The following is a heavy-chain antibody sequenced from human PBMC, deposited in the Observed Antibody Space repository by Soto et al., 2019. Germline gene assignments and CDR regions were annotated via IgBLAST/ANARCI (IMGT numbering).Heavy chain of an antibody. CDR3: ARWGDWMQQVL. Sequence: QVQLQESGPGLVKPSGTLSLTCGVSGGSIRSNKWWSWVRQPPGKGLEWIGDIYHSGSTNYNPSLKSRVPISVYKSKNQVSQKFNTVTAADTDVYYCARWGDWMQQVLWGQGTLVTVSS. D-gene: IGHD5-18*01. V-gene: IGHV4-4*02. CDR2: IYHSGST. J-gene: IGHJ4*02. CDR1: GGSIRSNKW.